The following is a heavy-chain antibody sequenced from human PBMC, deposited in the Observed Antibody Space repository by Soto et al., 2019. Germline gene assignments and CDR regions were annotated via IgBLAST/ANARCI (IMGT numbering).Heavy chain of an antibody. V-gene: IGHV3-23*01. CDR1: GFTFSSYA. Sequence: PGGSLRLSCAASGFTFSSYAMSWVRQAPGKGLEWVSAISGSGGSTYYADSVKGRFTISRDNSKNTLYLQMNSLRAEDTAVYYCAKDKYDPGIAVAASSYNWFDPWGQGTLVTVSS. CDR3: AKDKYDPGIAVAASSYNWFDP. D-gene: IGHD6-19*01. CDR2: ISGSGGST. J-gene: IGHJ5*02.